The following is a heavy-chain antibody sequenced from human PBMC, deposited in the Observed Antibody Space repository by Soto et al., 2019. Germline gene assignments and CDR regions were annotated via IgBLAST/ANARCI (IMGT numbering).Heavy chain of an antibody. CDR3: ARQAVKPQANWFDP. J-gene: IGHJ5*02. CDR2: IYYSGST. D-gene: IGHD4-4*01. CDR1: GGPISSYY. Sequence: SETLSLTCTVSGGPISSYYWSWIRQPPGKGLEWIGYIYYSGSTNYNPSLKSRVTISVDTSKNQFSLKLSSVTAADTAVYYCARQAVKPQANWFDPWGQGTLVTVSS. V-gene: IGHV4-59*08.